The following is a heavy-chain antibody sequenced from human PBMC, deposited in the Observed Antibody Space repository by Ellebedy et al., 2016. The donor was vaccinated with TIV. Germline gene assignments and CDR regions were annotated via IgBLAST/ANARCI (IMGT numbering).Heavy chain of an antibody. D-gene: IGHD6-19*01. CDR2: IKQDGSEI. J-gene: IGHJ4*02. CDR1: GFTFSDYW. V-gene: IGHV3-7*03. CDR3: ARDQWLGRAYYFDY. Sequence: GESLKISCAASGFTFSDYWMSWVRQAPGKGLEWVANIKQDGSEIYYVDSVKGRFTISRDNAKNSLFLQMNSLRAEDTAVYYCARDQWLGRAYYFDYWGQGTLLTVSS.